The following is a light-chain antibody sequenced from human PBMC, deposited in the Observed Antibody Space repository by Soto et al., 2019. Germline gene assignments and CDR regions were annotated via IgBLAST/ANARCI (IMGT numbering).Light chain of an antibody. Sequence: IVFTQSPTTLSLSPGERATLSCRASQSVSSYLAWYQQKPGQAPRLLIYDASNRTTGIPARFSGSGSGTDFTLTISSLEPEDFAVYYCQQRSNWPPLVTFGPGTKVDIK. V-gene: IGKV3-11*01. J-gene: IGKJ3*01. CDR1: QSVSSY. CDR2: DAS. CDR3: QQRSNWPPLVT.